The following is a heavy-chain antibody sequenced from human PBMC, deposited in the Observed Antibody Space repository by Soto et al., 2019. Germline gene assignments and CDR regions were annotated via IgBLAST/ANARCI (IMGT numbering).Heavy chain of an antibody. CDR1: GYTFSKYD. Sequence: QVQLVQSGTEVKTPGASVKVSCKTSGYTFSKYDISWVRQAPGQGLEWMGLISANSGRANYAQKLQGRVTMTTDTSTSTAYMELGSLRSDDTAVYYCVRQYFDFWTDFPDFDYWGQGTLVTVS. V-gene: IGHV1-18*01. CDR2: ISANSGRA. CDR3: VRQYFDFWTDFPDFDY. J-gene: IGHJ4*02. D-gene: IGHD3-3*01.